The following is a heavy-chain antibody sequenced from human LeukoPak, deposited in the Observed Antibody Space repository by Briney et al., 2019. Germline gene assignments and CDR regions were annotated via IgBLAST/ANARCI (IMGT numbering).Heavy chain of an antibody. CDR3: ARDASAPGVVVVPAASYNWFDP. J-gene: IGHJ5*02. D-gene: IGHD2-2*01. V-gene: IGHV1-2*02. CDR1: GYTFTDYY. Sequence: ASVKVSCKASGYTFTDYYMHWVRQAPGQGLEWMGWINPNSGGTNYAQKFQGRVTMTRDTSISTAYMELSGLRSDDTAVYYCARDASAPGVVVVPAASYNWFDPWGQGTLVTVSS. CDR2: INPNSGGT.